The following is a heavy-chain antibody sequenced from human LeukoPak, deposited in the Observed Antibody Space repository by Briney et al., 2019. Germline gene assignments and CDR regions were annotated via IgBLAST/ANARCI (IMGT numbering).Heavy chain of an antibody. D-gene: IGHD5-18*01. J-gene: IGHJ4*02. CDR1: GFTFSSYA. Sequence: GGSLRLSCAASGFTFSSYAMHWVRQAPGKGLEWVAVISYDGSNKYYADSVKGRFTISRDNSKNTLYLQMNSLRAEDTAVYYCARTGWLWSPFDYWGQGTLVTVSS. CDR3: ARTGWLWSPFDY. V-gene: IGHV3-30*04. CDR2: ISYDGSNK.